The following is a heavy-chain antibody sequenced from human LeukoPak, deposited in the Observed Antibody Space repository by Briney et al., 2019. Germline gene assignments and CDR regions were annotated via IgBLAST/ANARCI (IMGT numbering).Heavy chain of an antibody. CDR2: IYTSGST. Sequence: PSETLSLTCTVSGGSISSYYWSWIRQPAGKGLEWIGRIYTSGSTNYNPSLKSRVTMSVDTSKNQFSLKLSSVTAADTAVYYCARVVPAAISAGNYFDYWGQGTLVTVSS. CDR1: GGSISSYY. J-gene: IGHJ4*02. V-gene: IGHV4-4*07. CDR3: ARVVPAAISAGNYFDY. D-gene: IGHD2-2*02.